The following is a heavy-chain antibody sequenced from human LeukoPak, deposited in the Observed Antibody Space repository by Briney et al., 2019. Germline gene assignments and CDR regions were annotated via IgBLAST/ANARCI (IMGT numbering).Heavy chain of an antibody. V-gene: IGHV3-30*02. CDR1: GFTFSSYG. D-gene: IGHD1-26*01. CDR3: AKPIVGAIRLPFDY. Sequence: PGGSLRLSCAASGFTFSSYGMHWVRQAPGKGLEWVAFIRYDGSNKYYADSVKGRFTISRDNSKNTLYLQMNSLRAEDTAVYYCAKPIVGAIRLPFDYWGQGTLVTVSS. CDR2: IRYDGSNK. J-gene: IGHJ4*02.